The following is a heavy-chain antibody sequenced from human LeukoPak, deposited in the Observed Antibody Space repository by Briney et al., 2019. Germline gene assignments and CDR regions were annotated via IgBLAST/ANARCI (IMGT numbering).Heavy chain of an antibody. Sequence: PGGSLRLSCAASGFTFSSYAMHWVRQAPGKGLEWVAVISYDGSNKYYADSVKGRFTISRDNSKNTLYLQMNSLRAEDTAVYYCARGGKIVVVPAAEGYWGQGTLVTVSS. CDR2: ISYDGSNK. V-gene: IGHV3-30-3*01. CDR3: ARGGKIVVVPAAEGY. CDR1: GFTFSSYA. D-gene: IGHD2-2*01. J-gene: IGHJ4*02.